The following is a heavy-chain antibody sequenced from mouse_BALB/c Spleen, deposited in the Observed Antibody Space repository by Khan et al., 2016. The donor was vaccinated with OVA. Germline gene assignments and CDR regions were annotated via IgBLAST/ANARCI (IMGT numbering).Heavy chain of an antibody. CDR2: ISYSGST. V-gene: IGHV3-2*02. CDR1: GYSITSDYA. CDR3: ASELGRYYALDY. J-gene: IGHJ4*01. Sequence: EVQLQESGPGLVKPSQSLSLTCTVTGYSITSDYAWNWIRQFPGNKLERMGYISYSGSTTYNPSLKSRIAITRDTSKDQFFLQLKSVTSEDTATYYWASELGRYYALDYWAQGTSVTVSS. D-gene: IGHD4-1*01.